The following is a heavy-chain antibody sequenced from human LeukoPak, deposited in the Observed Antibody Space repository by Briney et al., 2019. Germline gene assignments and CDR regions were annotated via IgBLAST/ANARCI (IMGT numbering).Heavy chain of an antibody. CDR1: GYTFTSYA. CDR3: AREFDNYYDSSGYHDY. CDR2: INAGNGNT. Sequence: GASVKVSCKASGYTFTSYAMHWVRQAPGQRLEWMGWINAGNGNTKYSQKFQGRVTITRDTSASTAYMELSSLRSEDTAVYYCAREFDNYYDSSGYHDYWGQGTLVTVSS. J-gene: IGHJ4*02. V-gene: IGHV1-3*01. D-gene: IGHD3-22*01.